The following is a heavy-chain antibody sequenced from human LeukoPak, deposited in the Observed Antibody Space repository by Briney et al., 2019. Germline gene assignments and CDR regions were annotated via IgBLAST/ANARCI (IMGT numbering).Heavy chain of an antibody. J-gene: IGHJ4*02. CDR2: IYSSGST. CDR3: ARDRGTSTG. CDR1: EFIVSSNY. Sequence: GGSLRLSCAASEFIVSSNYMSWVRQAPGKGLEWVSVIYSSGSTYYAGSVKGRFTISRDNSKNTLYLQMNSLRAEDTAVYYCARDRGTSTGWGQGTLVTVSS. V-gene: IGHV3-66*01. D-gene: IGHD1-26*01.